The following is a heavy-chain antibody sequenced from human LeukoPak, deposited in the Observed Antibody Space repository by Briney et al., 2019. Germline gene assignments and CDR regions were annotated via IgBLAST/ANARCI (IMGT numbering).Heavy chain of an antibody. CDR2: ISYDGSNK. V-gene: IGHV3-30*04. J-gene: IGHJ4*02. CDR1: GFTFSSYA. D-gene: IGHD2-2*01. CDR3: ARGGYTPRRYQPLVWSIDY. Sequence: PGRSLRLSCAASGFTFSSYAMHWVRQAPGKGLEWVAVISYDGSNKYYADSVKGRFTISRDNSKNTLYLQMNSLRAEDTAVYYCARGGYTPRRYQPLVWSIDYWGQGTLVTVSS.